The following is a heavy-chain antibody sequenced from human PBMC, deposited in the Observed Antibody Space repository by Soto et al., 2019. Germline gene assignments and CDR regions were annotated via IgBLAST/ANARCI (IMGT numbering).Heavy chain of an antibody. V-gene: IGHV3-48*02. CDR3: ARAIAVGSTSLDY. CDR2: ISSRSSTI. D-gene: IGHD6-19*01. Sequence: GGSLRLSCAASGFSFSTYNMNWVRQAPGRGLEWVSYISSRSSTIYHADSVKGRFTISRDNAKNSLYLQMDSLRDENTAVYFCARAIAVGSTSLDYWGLGTRVTVSS. CDR1: GFSFSTYN. J-gene: IGHJ4*02.